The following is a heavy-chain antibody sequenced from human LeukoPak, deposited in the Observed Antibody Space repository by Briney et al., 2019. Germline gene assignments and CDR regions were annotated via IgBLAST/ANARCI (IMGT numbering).Heavy chain of an antibody. V-gene: IGHV3-11*06. CDR1: GFTFSDYY. D-gene: IGHD5-18*01. CDR3: ARVAYGYSVDY. J-gene: IGHJ4*02. CDR2: ISSSSSYT. Sequence: SGGSLRLSCAASGFTFSDYYMSWIRQAPGKGLEWVSYISSSSSYTNYADSVKGRFTISRDNAKNSLYLQMNSLRAEDAAVYYCARVAYGYSVDYWGRGTLVTVSS.